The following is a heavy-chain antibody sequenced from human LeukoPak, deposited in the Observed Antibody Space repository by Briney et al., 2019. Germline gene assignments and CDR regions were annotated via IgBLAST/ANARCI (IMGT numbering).Heavy chain of an antibody. CDR1: GGSISSSNW. J-gene: IGHJ6*03. Sequence: MSSETLSLTCAVSGGSISSSNWWSWVRQPPGKGLEWIGEIYHSGSTNYNPSLKSRVTISVDTSKNQFSLKLSSVTAADTAVYYCARHAYYYDSSGYLNYYYYYYMDVWGKGTTVTISS. D-gene: IGHD3-22*01. CDR3: ARHAYYYDSSGYLNYYYYYYMDV. CDR2: IYHSGST. V-gene: IGHV4-4*02.